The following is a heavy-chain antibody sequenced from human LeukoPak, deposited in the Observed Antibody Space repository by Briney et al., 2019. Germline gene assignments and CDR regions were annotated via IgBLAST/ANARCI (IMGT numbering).Heavy chain of an antibody. Sequence: GGSLRLSCAASGFSFSVYWMHWVRQAPGKGPVWVSRIKTDGSITDYADSVKGRFTISRDNAKNSLYLQMNSLRDEDTAVYYCARDPYSGSYGDYYYYYMDVWGKGTTVTISS. J-gene: IGHJ6*03. D-gene: IGHD1-26*01. CDR2: IKTDGSIT. V-gene: IGHV3-74*01. CDR3: ARDPYSGSYGDYYYYYMDV. CDR1: GFSFSVYW.